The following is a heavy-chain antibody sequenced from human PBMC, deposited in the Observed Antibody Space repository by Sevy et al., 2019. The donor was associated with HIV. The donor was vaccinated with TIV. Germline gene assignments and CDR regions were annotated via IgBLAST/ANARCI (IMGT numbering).Heavy chain of an antibody. V-gene: IGHV3-11*06. CDR2: ISSGSGCT. Sequence: GGSLRLSCAASGFTFSDYYMSWIRQAPGKGLEWVLSISSGSGCTDYADSVKGRLTISRDNAKSSLFLQMNSLRGDDTAVYYCGRGLSSYSSFDYWGQGIPVTVSS. J-gene: IGHJ4*02. D-gene: IGHD1-26*01. CDR3: GRGLSSYSSFDY. CDR1: GFTFSDYY.